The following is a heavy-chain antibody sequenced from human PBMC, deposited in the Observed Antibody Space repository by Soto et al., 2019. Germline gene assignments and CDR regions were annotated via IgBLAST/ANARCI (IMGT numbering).Heavy chain of an antibody. V-gene: IGHV3-23*01. D-gene: IGHD6-13*01. Sequence: EVQLLESGGDWVQPGGSLRLSCAASGFTFRVYTMNWVRQAPGKGLEWVSSMSGSGGSTNHADSVKGRFTVPRDNSKKMLYLQMNSLRAEDTAVYYCARTFVAEAGSFDYWGQGTLVTVFS. J-gene: IGHJ4*02. CDR3: ARTFVAEAGSFDY. CDR2: MSGSGGST. CDR1: GFTFRVYT.